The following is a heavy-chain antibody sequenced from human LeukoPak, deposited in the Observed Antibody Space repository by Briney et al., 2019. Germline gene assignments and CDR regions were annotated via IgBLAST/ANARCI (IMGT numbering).Heavy chain of an antibody. V-gene: IGHV1-69*05. J-gene: IGHJ4*02. Sequence: SVKVSCKASGGTLSSYAISWVRQAPGQGLEWMGGIIPIFGTANYAQKFQGRVTITTDESTSTAYMGLSSLRSEDTAVYYCAREIMVRGVIIYFDYWGQGTLVTVSS. D-gene: IGHD3-10*01. CDR2: IIPIFGTA. CDR1: GGTLSSYA. CDR3: AREIMVRGVIIYFDY.